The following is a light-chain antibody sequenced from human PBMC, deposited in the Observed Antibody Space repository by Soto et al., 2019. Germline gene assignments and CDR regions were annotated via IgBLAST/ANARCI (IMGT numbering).Light chain of an antibody. J-gene: IGKJ5*01. CDR2: LGS. V-gene: IGKV2-28*01. CDR1: QSLLFSNGYNY. Sequence: DIVMIQSPLTLPVTPGEPASISCRSSQSLLFSNGYNYLDWYLQKPGQSPQLLIYLGSTRASGVPDRFSGSGSGTDFTLKISRVEAEDVGVYYCMQALQTPITFGQGRRLE. CDR3: MQALQTPIT.